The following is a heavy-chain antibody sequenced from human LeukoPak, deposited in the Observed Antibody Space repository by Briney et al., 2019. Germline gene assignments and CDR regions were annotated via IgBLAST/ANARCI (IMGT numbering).Heavy chain of an antibody. CDR3: ARSGGTYYDILTGYPTYPLHLGY. CDR1: GGSISSYY. D-gene: IGHD3-9*01. J-gene: IGHJ4*02. Sequence: SETLSLTCTVSGGSISSYYWSWIRQPPGKGLEWIGYIYYSGSTNYNPSLKSRVTISVDTSKNQFSLKLSSVTAADTAVYYCARSGGTYYDILTGYPTYPLHLGYWGQGTLVTVSS. CDR2: IYYSGST. V-gene: IGHV4-59*01.